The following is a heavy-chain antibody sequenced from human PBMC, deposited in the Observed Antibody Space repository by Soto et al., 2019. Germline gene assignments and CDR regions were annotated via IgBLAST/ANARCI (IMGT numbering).Heavy chain of an antibody. CDR3: ARDHCSSTSCYNAVDY. D-gene: IGHD2-2*02. V-gene: IGHV1-18*04. Sequence: AAVKVSCKASGYTFTSYGISWVRQAPGQGLEWMGWISAYNGNTNYAQKLQGRVTMTTDTSTSTAYMELRSLRSDDTAVYYCARDHCSSTSCYNAVDYWGQGTLVTV. CDR2: ISAYNGNT. J-gene: IGHJ4*02. CDR1: GYTFTSYG.